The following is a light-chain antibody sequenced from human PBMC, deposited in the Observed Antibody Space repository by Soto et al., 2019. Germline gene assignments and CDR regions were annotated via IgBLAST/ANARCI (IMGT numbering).Light chain of an antibody. Sequence: EIVLTQSPTNMSLSPGERATLSCRASQNIGNFLAWYQHQPGQAPRLLSYDASNRATGIPARFSGSGSGTDVTLTISSVEPADFAFYYCQQRTTWPPLFAFGTGTRVDIK. CDR2: DAS. J-gene: IGKJ3*01. V-gene: IGKV3-11*01. CDR1: QNIGNF. CDR3: QQRTTWPPLFA.